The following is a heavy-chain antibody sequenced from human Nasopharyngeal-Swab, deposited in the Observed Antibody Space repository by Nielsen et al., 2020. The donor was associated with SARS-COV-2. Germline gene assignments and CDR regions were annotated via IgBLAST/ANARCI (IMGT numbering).Heavy chain of an antibody. J-gene: IGHJ5*02. CDR3: ARARVVPAPFGFVGCWFDP. CDR2: IYYSGST. D-gene: IGHD2-2*01. V-gene: IGHV4-59*01. Sequence: WIRQPPGKGLEWIGYIYYSGSTNYNPSLKSRVTISIDTSKNQFSLKLSSVTAADTAVYYCARARVVPAPFGFVGCWFDPWGQGTLVTVSS.